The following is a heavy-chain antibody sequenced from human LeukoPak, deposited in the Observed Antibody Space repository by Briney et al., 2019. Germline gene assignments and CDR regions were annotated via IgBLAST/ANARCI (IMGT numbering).Heavy chain of an antibody. J-gene: IGHJ5*02. Sequence: PSETLSLTCTVSGGSISSSSLYWSWIRQPLGKGPEWIGSIYYTGTTYYNPSLKSRVTISVDTSRNQFSLKVSSVTAADTAVYYCATSLKGANWFDPWGQGTLVTVSS. CDR1: GGSISSSSLY. CDR2: IYYTGTT. V-gene: IGHV4-39*01. D-gene: IGHD3-16*01. CDR3: ATSLKGANWFDP.